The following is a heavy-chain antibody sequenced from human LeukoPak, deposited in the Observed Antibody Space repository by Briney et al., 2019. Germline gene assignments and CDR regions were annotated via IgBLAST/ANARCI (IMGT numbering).Heavy chain of an antibody. J-gene: IGHJ4*02. CDR3: ARSIFLVGAPTFDY. V-gene: IGHV1-69*05. CDR1: GGTFSSYA. Sequence: ASVKVSCKASGGTFSSYAISWVRQAPGQGLEWMGGIIPIFGTANYAQKFQGRAMITTDETTSTAFMKLSRLRSEETAEYYCARSIFLVGAPTFDYCGQGTLVTVSS. CDR2: IIPIFGTA. D-gene: IGHD1-26*01.